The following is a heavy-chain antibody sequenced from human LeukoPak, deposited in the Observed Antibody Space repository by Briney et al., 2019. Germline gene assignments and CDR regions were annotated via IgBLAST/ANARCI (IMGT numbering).Heavy chain of an antibody. D-gene: IGHD3-3*01. CDR2: ISSSSSYI. CDR1: GFTFSSYS. J-gene: IGHJ4*02. V-gene: IGHV3-21*01. CDR3: ASAIRFLEWLYGY. Sequence: GGSLRLSCAASGFTFSSYSMNWVRQAPGKGLEWVSSISSSSSYIYYADSVKGRFTISRDNAKNSLYLQMNSLRAEDTAVYYCASAIRFLEWLYGYWGQGTLVTDSS.